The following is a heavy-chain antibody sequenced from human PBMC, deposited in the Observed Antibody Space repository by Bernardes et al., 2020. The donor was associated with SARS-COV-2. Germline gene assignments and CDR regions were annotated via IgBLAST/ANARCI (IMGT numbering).Heavy chain of an antibody. V-gene: IGHV4-39*01. Sequence: LSLTFTVSRGSISSSHYYWGWIRPSPGKGLEWIASIYSSGSSYYNPSFQSRVRASVDTSKNQFSLRLSFVTVADTAMYYCAGSSCGIDCYIGGLRSWDYGMDVWGQGTTVTVSS. CDR1: RGSISSSHYY. D-gene: IGHD2-21*01. CDR3: AGSSCGIDCYIGGLRSWDYGMDV. J-gene: IGHJ6*02. CDR2: IYSSGSS.